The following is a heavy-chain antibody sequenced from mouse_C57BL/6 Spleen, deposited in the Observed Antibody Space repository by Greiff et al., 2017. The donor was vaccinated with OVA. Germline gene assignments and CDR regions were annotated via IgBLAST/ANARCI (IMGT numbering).Heavy chain of an antibody. Sequence: EVQRVESGPGLVKPSQSLSLTCSVTGYSITSGYYWNWIRQFPGNKLEWMGYISYDGSNNYNPSLKNRISITRDTSKNQFFLKLNSVTTEDTATYYCAREEGWVFDDWGQGTTLTVSS. J-gene: IGHJ2*01. CDR1: GYSITSGYY. CDR3: AREEGWVFDD. V-gene: IGHV3-6*01. D-gene: IGHD3-3*01. CDR2: ISYDGSN.